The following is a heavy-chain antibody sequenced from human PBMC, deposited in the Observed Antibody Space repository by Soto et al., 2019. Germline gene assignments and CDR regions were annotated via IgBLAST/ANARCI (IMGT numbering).Heavy chain of an antibody. Sequence: QVQLQESGPGLVKPSQTLSLTCTVSGGSISSGGYYWSWIRQHPGKGLEWIGYIYYSGSTYYNPSHKSPVTISVDTSKNPFALKLSSVTAADTAVYYCARGSVVAATLFDYWGQGTLVTVSS. J-gene: IGHJ4*02. CDR2: IYYSGST. D-gene: IGHD2-15*01. V-gene: IGHV4-31*01. CDR1: GGSISSGGYY. CDR3: ARGSVVAATLFDY.